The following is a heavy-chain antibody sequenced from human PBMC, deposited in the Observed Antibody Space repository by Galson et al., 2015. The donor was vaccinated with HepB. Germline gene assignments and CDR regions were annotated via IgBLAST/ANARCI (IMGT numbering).Heavy chain of an antibody. CDR1: GGTFSSYA. CDR3: ASLESGPDNYYYYYYMDV. Sequence: SVKVSCKASGGTFSSYAISWVRQAPGQGLEWMGRIIPILGIANYAQKFQGRVTITADKSTSTAYMELSSLRSEDTAVYYCASLESGPDNYYYYYYMDVWGKGTTVTVSS. D-gene: IGHD3-3*01. V-gene: IGHV1-69*04. CDR2: IIPILGIA. J-gene: IGHJ6*03.